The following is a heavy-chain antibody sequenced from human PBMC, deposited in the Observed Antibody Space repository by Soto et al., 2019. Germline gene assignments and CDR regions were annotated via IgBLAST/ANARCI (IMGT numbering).Heavy chain of an antibody. Sequence: HVKLVQSGAEVQKPGSSVKVSCKASGGPFNPCSMFWVRQAPGQGLEWMGMIIPMLGVRNYAQRFQDRVTITPDKSTATVHMELSSLRSEDTALYYCTIGIWEGEVFDIWGQGTMVTVSS. CDR3: TIGIWEGEVFDI. CDR2: IIPMLGVR. J-gene: IGHJ3*02. D-gene: IGHD3-3*02. CDR1: GGPFNPCS. V-gene: IGHV1-69*02.